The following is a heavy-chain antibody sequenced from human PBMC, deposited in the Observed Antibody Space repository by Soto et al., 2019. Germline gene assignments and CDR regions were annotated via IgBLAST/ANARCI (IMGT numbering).Heavy chain of an antibody. CDR3: AHSRSGYSWNGGYFDY. V-gene: IGHV2-5*02. CDR1: GFSLTTSPMG. CDR2: IYWDDDK. D-gene: IGHD1-1*01. J-gene: IGHJ4*02. Sequence: QITLKESGPTLAKPTQTLTLTCTFSGFSLTTSPMGVGWIRRPPRKALEWLVVIYWDDDKRYSPSLKRRLTITKDTSKNQVVLTMTSMDPVDTATYCCAHSRSGYSWNGGYFDYWGQGALVTVSS.